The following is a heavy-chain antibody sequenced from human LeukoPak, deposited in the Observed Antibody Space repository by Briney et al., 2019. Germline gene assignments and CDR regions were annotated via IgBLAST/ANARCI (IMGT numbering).Heavy chain of an antibody. D-gene: IGHD2-15*01. CDR2: ISGSGGST. Sequence: GGSLRLSCAASGLTFSSYAMSWVRQAPGKGLEWVSGISGSGGSTYYADSVKGRFTISGDNSKNTLYLQMNSLRAEDTAVYYCAKPAYCSGGSCYSIGYFDYWGQGTLVTVSS. V-gene: IGHV3-23*01. CDR1: GLTFSSYA. CDR3: AKPAYCSGGSCYSIGYFDY. J-gene: IGHJ4*02.